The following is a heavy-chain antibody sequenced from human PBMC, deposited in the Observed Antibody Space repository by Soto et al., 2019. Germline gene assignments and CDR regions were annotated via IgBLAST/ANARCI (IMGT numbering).Heavy chain of an antibody. J-gene: IGHJ6*03. V-gene: IGHV3-23*01. CDR3: AKDRGLGRDVLLWSGVLYYYMDV. Sequence: EVQLLESGGGLVQPGGSLRLSCAASGFTFSSYAMSWVRQAPGKGLEWVSAISGSGGSTYYADSVKGRFTISRDNSKNPRYVQMTSLRAEATAVYYCAKDRGLGRDVLLWSGVLYYYMDVWGKGTTVTVPS. CDR1: GFTFSSYA. CDR2: ISGSGGST. D-gene: IGHD3-10*01.